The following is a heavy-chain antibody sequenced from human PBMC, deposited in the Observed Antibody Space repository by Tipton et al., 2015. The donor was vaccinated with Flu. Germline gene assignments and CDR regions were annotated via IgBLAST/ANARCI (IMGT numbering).Heavy chain of an antibody. CDR2: IYYSGST. CDR1: GGPISSSSYY. D-gene: IGHD5-18*01. CDR3: ARVGTAMFDP. V-gene: IGHV4-39*07. J-gene: IGHJ5*02. Sequence: LRLSCTVSGGPISSSSYYWGWIRQPPGKGLEWIGSIYYSGSTYYNPSLKSRVTISVDTSKNQFSLKLSSVTAADTAVYYCARVGTAMFDPWGRGTLVTVSS.